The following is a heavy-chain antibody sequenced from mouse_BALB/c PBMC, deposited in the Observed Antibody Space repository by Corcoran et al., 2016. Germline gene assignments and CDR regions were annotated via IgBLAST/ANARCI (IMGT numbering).Heavy chain of an antibody. Sequence: EVQLQQSGAELVKPGASVKLSCTASGFNIKDTYMHWVKQRPEQGLEWIGRIDPANGNTKYDPKFQGKATITADTSSHTAYLQFSRLTSEDTSVYYCANWDWYVDVWGAGTTVTVSS. CDR1: GFNIKDTY. V-gene: IGHV14-3*02. CDR2: IDPANGNT. J-gene: IGHJ1*01. CDR3: ANWDWYVDV. D-gene: IGHD4-1*01.